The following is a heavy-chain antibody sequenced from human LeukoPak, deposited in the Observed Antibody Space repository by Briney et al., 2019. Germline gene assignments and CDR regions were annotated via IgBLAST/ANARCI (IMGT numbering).Heavy chain of an antibody. Sequence: GRSLRLSCAASGFTFSSYAMSWVRQAPGKGLEWVSAISGSGGSTYYADSVKGRFTISRDNSKNTLYLQMNSLRAEDTAVYYCAKVGQQLVLGWFDPWGQGTLVTVSS. CDR3: AKVGQQLVLGWFDP. J-gene: IGHJ5*02. V-gene: IGHV3-23*01. CDR2: ISGSGGST. CDR1: GFTFSSYA. D-gene: IGHD6-13*01.